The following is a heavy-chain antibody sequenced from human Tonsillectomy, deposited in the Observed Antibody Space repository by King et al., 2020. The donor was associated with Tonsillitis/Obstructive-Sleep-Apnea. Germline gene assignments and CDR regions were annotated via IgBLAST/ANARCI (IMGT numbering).Heavy chain of an antibody. CDR2: ISSSSSYT. V-gene: IGHV3-11*05. D-gene: IGHD3-22*01. CDR1: GFTFSDYY. J-gene: IGHJ5*02. Sequence: VQLVESGGGLVKPGGSLRLSCAASGFTFSDYYMSWIRQAPGKGLEWVSYISSSSSYTNYADSVKGRFTISRDNAKNSLYLQMNSLRAEDTDVYYWARESYEVWSGDSRGWFDPWGQGTLVTVSS. CDR3: ARESYEVWSGDSRGWFDP.